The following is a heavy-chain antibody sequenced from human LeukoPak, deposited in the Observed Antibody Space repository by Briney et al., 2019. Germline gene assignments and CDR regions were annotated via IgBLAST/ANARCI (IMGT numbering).Heavy chain of an antibody. V-gene: IGHV4-4*07. J-gene: IGHJ6*03. D-gene: IGHD5-24*01. CDR1: GVSISSYY. CDR3: ARDGYKYYYYYYMDV. CDR2: VSTSGST. Sequence: SSETLSLTCTVSGVSISSYYWSWIRQPAGKGLEWIGRVSTSGSTNYNPSLKSRVTMSVDTSENQFSLKLSSVTAADTAVYYCARDGYKYYYYYYMDVWGKGTTVTISS.